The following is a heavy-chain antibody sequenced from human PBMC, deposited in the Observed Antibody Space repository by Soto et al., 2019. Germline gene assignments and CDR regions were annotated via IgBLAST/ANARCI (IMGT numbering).Heavy chain of an antibody. D-gene: IGHD6-13*01. J-gene: IGHJ5*02. Sequence: QVQLVQSGAEVKKPRASVKVSCKASGYTFTSYDINWVRQATGQGLEWMGWMNPNSGNTGYAQKFQGRVTMTRNTSISTAYMELSSLRSEDTAVYYCARERAAAGSNWFDPWGQGTLVTVSS. V-gene: IGHV1-8*01. CDR1: GYTFTSYD. CDR3: ARERAAAGSNWFDP. CDR2: MNPNSGNT.